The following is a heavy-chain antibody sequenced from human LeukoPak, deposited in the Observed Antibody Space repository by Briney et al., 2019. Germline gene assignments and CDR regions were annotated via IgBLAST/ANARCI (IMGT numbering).Heavy chain of an antibody. CDR2: IWYDGSNK. Sequence: PGGSLRLSCAASGFTFSSYGTHWVRQAPGKGLEWVAVIWYDGSNKYYADSVKGRFTISRDNSKNTLYLQMNSLRAEDTAVYYCARAGITIFGVVTPATSYGMDVWGQGTTVTVSS. J-gene: IGHJ6*02. CDR1: GFTFSSYG. V-gene: IGHV3-33*01. D-gene: IGHD3-3*01. CDR3: ARAGITIFGVVTPATSYGMDV.